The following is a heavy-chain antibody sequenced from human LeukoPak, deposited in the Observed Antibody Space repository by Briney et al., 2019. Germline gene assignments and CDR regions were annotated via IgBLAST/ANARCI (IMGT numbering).Heavy chain of an antibody. CDR2: INRSGST. V-gene: IGHV4-34*01. J-gene: IGHJ4*02. CDR1: GGSFSGYY. CDR3: ARGLSSGYYDY. Sequence: PSETLSLTCAVYGGSFSGYYWSWIRQPPGKGLEWIGEINRSGSTNYNPSLKSRVTISVDTSKNQFSLKLSSVTAADTAVYYCARGLSSGYYDYWGQGTLVTVSS. D-gene: IGHD3-22*01.